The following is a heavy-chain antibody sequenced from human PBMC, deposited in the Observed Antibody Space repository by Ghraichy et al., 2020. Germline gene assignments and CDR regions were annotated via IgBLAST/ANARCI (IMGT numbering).Heavy chain of an antibody. CDR3: ARGRVIGRSPFY. J-gene: IGHJ4*02. Sequence: ESLNISCAVYSGSFSGYYWTWIRQSPEKGLEWIGEINDSGSTNSKPSLKSRVTISIDTSKNQFSLKLRSVTAADTAVYYCARGRVIGRSPFYWGQGTLVAVSS. CDR1: SGSFSGYY. V-gene: IGHV4-34*01. CDR2: INDSGST. D-gene: IGHD3-10*01.